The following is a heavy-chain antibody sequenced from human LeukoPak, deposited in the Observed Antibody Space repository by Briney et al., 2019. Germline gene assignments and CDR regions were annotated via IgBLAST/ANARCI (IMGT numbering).Heavy chain of an antibody. CDR1: GYTFTGYY. CDR3: ARGSLARTVTVYYFDY. V-gene: IGHV1-2*02. Sequence: ASVKVSCKASGYTFTGYYIHWVRQAPGQGLEWMGWINPNSGGTNYAQKFQGRVTMTRDTPIRAAYTQLSRLRSDDTAVYYCARGSLARTVTVYYFDYWGQGTLVTVSS. CDR2: INPNSGGT. J-gene: IGHJ4*02. D-gene: IGHD4-17*01.